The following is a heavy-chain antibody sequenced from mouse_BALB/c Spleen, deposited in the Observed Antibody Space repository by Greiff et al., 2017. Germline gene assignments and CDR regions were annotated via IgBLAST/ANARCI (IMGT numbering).Heavy chain of an antibody. V-gene: IGHV5-12-1*01. CDR1: GFAFSSYD. Sequence: EVKVVESGGGLVKPGGSLKLSCAASGFAFSSYDMSWVRQTPEKRLEWVAYISSGGGSTYYPDTVKGRFTISRDNAKNTLYLQMSSLKSEDTAMYYCARGITTATEGYYFDYWGQGTTLTVSS. CDR3: ARGITTATEGYYFDY. CDR2: ISSGGGST. J-gene: IGHJ2*01. D-gene: IGHD1-2*01.